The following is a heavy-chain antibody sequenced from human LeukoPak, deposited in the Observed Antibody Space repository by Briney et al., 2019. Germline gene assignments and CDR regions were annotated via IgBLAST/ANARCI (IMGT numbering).Heavy chain of an antibody. CDR3: ARGYYDFWSGYYNPYYYYMDV. V-gene: IGHV3-30-3*01. CDR2: ISYDGSNK. D-gene: IGHD3-3*01. Sequence: PGGSLRLSCAASGFTFSSYAMHWVRQAPGKGLEWVAVISYDGSNKYYADSVKGRFTISRDNSKNTLYLQMNSLRAEDTAVYYCARGYYDFWSGYYNPYYYYMDVWGKGTTVTVSS. J-gene: IGHJ6*03. CDR1: GFTFSSYA.